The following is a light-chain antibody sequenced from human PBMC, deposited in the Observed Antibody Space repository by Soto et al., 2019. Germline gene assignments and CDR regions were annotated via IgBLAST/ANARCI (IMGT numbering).Light chain of an antibody. Sequence: EIVMPQSPGTLSVSPGERATLSCRASQSVSSSYLDWYQQKPGQAPRLLIYGASSRATGIPDRFSGSGSGTDFTLTISRLEPEDFAVYYCQQYGSSPRTFGQGTKVDI. CDR3: QQYGSSPRT. J-gene: IGKJ1*01. CDR1: QSVSSSY. V-gene: IGKV3-20*01. CDR2: GAS.